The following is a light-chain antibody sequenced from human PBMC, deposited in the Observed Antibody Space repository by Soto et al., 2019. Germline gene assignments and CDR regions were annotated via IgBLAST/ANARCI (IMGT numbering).Light chain of an antibody. Sequence: QSALTQPASVSGSPGQSITIPCTGTSSDVGGYNYVSWFQQHPGKAPKLIIYEVSTRPSGVSNRFSGSKSGNTASLTISGLRAEDEADYYCSSYTRNSTLVFGGGTKLTVL. CDR3: SSYTRNSTLV. J-gene: IGLJ2*01. V-gene: IGLV2-14*01. CDR1: SSDVGGYNY. CDR2: EVS.